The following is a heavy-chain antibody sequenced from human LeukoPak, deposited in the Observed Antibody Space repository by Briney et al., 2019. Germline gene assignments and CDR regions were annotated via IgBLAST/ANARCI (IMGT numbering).Heavy chain of an antibody. J-gene: IGHJ6*03. D-gene: IGHD2-15*01. CDR1: GFTFISYP. Sequence: GGSLRLSCAASGFTFISYPMSWVRQAPGKGLEWVSVVSGATNITSYADSVKGRFTISRDNSKNTLFLHMNSLRAEDTAIYYCAKVVGYCSVASCCHYYMDVWGKGTTVTVSS. CDR2: VSGATNIT. V-gene: IGHV3-23*01. CDR3: AKVVGYCSVASCCHYYMDV.